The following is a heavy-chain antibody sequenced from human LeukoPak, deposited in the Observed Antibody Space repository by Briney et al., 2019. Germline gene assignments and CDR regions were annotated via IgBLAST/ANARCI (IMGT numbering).Heavy chain of an antibody. D-gene: IGHD1-1*01. CDR1: GYTFTGYY. CDR3: ARGQLRLRSPLYNWNVGGY. V-gene: IGHV1-2*02. Sequence: ASVKVSCKASGYTFTGYYMHWARQAPGQGLEWMGLINPNSGGTNYAQKFQGRVTMTRDTSISTAYMELSRLRSDDTAVYYCARGQLRLRSPLYNWNVGGYWGQGTLVTVSS. J-gene: IGHJ4*02. CDR2: INPNSGGT.